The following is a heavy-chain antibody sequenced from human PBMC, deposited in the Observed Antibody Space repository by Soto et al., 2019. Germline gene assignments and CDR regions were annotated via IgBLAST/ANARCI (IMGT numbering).Heavy chain of an antibody. V-gene: IGHV2-5*01. CDR1: GFSLTTGGLG. CDR2: IYWNGEK. CDR3: SHRRVHSGMCFDP. D-gene: IGHD3-10*01. J-gene: IGHJ5*02. Sequence: QITLKESGPTLVKPTQTLTLTCTFSGFSLTTGGLGVAWLRQPPGMALEWLADIYWNGEKNYSPSLKNRATITRDTSKNQVVLTVTNMEPVDTGTYYCSHRRVHSGMCFDPWGQGILVTVSS.